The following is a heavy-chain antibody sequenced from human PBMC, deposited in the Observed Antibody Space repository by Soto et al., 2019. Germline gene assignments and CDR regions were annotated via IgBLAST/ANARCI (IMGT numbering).Heavy chain of an antibody. CDR2: FYYSGGT. CDR1: GGSISSSSYY. V-gene: IGHV4-39*01. J-gene: IGHJ4*02. CDR3: GALEGLGTISYYFDY. Sequence: SETLSLTCTVSGGSISSSSYYWGWTRQPPGKGLEWIGSFYYSGGTYHNPSLKSRVTISVDTSKNQFSLKLMSLTAADTAVYYCGALEGLGTISYYFDYWGQGALVTVSS. D-gene: IGHD3-9*01.